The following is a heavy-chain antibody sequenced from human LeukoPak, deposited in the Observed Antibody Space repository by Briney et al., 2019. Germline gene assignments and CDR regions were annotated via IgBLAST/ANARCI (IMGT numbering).Heavy chain of an antibody. Sequence: GGSLRLSCAASVFTFSRYSMNWVRQAPGKGLEWVSSISSSSSYIYYADSVKGRFTISRDNAKNSLYLQMNSLRAEDTAVYYCARDRYSGYGAFDYWGQGTLVTVSS. CDR2: ISSSSSYI. CDR1: VFTFSRYS. D-gene: IGHD5-12*01. J-gene: IGHJ4*02. CDR3: ARDRYSGYGAFDY. V-gene: IGHV3-21*01.